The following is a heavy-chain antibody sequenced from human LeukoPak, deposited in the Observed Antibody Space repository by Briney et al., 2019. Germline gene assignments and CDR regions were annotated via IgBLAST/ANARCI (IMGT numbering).Heavy chain of an antibody. CDR2: ISGSGGRT. Sequence: GGSLRLSCAASGFTFSSYAMSWVRQAPGKGLEWVSAISGSGGRTYYADSVKGRFTISRDNSKNTLYLQMNSLRAEDTAVYYCARHFGQWLVLGVDYWDQGTLVTVSS. CDR3: ARHFGQWLVLGVDY. V-gene: IGHV3-23*01. D-gene: IGHD6-19*01. J-gene: IGHJ4*02. CDR1: GFTFSSYA.